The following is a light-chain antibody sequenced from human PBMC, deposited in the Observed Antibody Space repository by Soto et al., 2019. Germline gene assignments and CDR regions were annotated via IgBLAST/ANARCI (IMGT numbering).Light chain of an antibody. CDR1: QDIGGR. V-gene: IGKV1-12*01. J-gene: IGKJ1*01. Sequence: DIQMTQSPSSASASVGDRITITCRTSQDIGGRLVWFHQKPGNAPQCLITAASILQSSVPSRCSGSGAGRAFILSINNLLPADFASYFCLQVYTFPRTFGLGTKVDIK. CDR2: AAS. CDR3: LQVYTFPRT.